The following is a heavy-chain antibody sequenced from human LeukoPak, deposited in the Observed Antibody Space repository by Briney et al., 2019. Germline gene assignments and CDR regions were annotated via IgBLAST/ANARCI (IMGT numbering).Heavy chain of an antibody. J-gene: IGHJ3*02. D-gene: IGHD1-1*01. V-gene: IGHV4-59*01. CDR3: ARGWGTAGFDI. CDR2: IYYSGST. Sequence: PSETLSLTCTVPGGSISSYYWSWIRQPPGKGLEWIGYIYYSGSTNYNPSLKSRVTISVDTSKNQFSLKLSSVTAADTAVYYCARGWGTAGFDIWGQGTMVTVSS. CDR1: GGSISSYY.